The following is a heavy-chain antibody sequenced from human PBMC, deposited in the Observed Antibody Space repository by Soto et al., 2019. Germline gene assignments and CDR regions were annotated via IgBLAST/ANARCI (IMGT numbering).Heavy chain of an antibody. CDR3: AKDGYGAVAGTWFDP. V-gene: IGHV3-9*01. J-gene: IGHJ5*02. Sequence: SLRLSCAASGFTFDDYAMHWVRQAPGKGLEWVSGISWNSGSIGYADSVKGRFTISRDNAKNSLYLQMNSLRVEDTALYYCAKDGYGAVAGTWFDPWGQGTLVTVSP. CDR2: ISWNSGSI. D-gene: IGHD6-19*01. CDR1: GFTFDDYA.